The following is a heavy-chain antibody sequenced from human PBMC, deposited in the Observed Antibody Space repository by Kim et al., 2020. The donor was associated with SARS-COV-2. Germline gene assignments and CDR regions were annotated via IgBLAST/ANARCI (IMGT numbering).Heavy chain of an antibody. J-gene: IGHJ6*02. D-gene: IGHD6-13*01. CDR2: ISGSGGST. Sequence: GGSLRLSCAASGFTFSSYAMSWVRQAPGKGLEWVSAISGSGGSTYYADSVKGRFTISRDNSKNTLYLQMNSLRAEDTAVYYCAKEGDSSSWYYPPSYYYGMDVWGQGTTVTVSS. CDR1: GFTFSSYA. CDR3: AKEGDSSSWYYPPSYYYGMDV. V-gene: IGHV3-23*01.